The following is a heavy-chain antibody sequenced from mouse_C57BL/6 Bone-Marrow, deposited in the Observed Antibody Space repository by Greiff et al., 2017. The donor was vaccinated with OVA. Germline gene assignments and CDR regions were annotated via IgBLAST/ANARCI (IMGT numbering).Heavy chain of an antibody. CDR3: ALTTVVASDY. J-gene: IGHJ2*01. V-gene: IGHV1-52*01. CDR1: GYTFTSYW. D-gene: IGHD1-1*01. CDR2: IDPSDSET. Sequence: QVQLQQPGAELVRPGSSVKLSCKASGYTFTSYWMHWVKQRPIQGLEWIGNIDPSDSETHYNQKFKDKATLTVDKSSSTAYMQLSSLTSEDSAVFYCALTTVVASDYWGQGTTLTVSS.